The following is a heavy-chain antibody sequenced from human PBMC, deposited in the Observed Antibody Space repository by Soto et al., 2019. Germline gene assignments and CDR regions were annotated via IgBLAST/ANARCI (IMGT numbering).Heavy chain of an antibody. D-gene: IGHD4-17*01. CDR2: IKQDGSEK. J-gene: IGHJ2*01. CDR3: ARDIRVVGDYVPGRYFDL. CDR1: GFTFSSYW. V-gene: IGHV3-7*01. Sequence: GGSLRLSCAASGFTFSSYWMSWVRQAPGKGLEWVANIKQDGSEKYYVDSVKGRFTISRDNAKNSLYLQMNSLRAEDTAVYYCARDIRVVGDYVPGRYFDLWGRGTLVTVSS.